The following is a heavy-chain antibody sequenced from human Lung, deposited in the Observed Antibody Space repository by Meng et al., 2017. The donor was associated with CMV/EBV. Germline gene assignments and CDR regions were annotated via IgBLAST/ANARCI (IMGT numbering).Heavy chain of an antibody. CDR2: IYPGDSDT. CDR3: ARQPNNWFDP. Sequence: ISCKVFGYSCTSYWIGWLRQMPGKGLEWMGIIYPGDSDTRYSPSFQGQVTISVDKSISTAYLEWSSLKASDTAMYYCARQPNNWFDPWGQGTLVTVSS. CDR1: GYSCTSYW. J-gene: IGHJ5*02. V-gene: IGHV5-51*01.